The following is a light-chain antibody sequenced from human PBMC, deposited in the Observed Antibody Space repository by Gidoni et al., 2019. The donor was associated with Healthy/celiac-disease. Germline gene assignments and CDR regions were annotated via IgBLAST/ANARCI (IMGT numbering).Light chain of an antibody. CDR1: SSDVGGYNY. Sequence: QSALTQPASVSGSPGPSITISCTGTSSDVGGYNYVSWSQQHPGKAPKLMIYEVSNRPSGVSNRFSGSKSGNTASLTISGLQAEDEADYYCSSYTSSSTLWVFGGGTKLTVL. J-gene: IGLJ2*01. CDR2: EVS. V-gene: IGLV2-14*01. CDR3: SSYTSSSTLWV.